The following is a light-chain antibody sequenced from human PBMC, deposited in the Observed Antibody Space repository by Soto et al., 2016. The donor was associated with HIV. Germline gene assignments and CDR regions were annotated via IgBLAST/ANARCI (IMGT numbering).Light chain of an antibody. CDR3: QVWDSSSDYSGV. V-gene: IGLV3-21*02. J-gene: IGLJ3*02. Sequence: SYVLTQPPSVSVAPGQTARITYGGNNIGRKNVHWYQQRPGQAPLPVVYDDKVRPSGIPERFSGSNSGNTAILTISRVEAGDEADYYCQVWDSSSDYSGVFGGGTKLTVL. CDR1: NIGRKN. CDR2: DDK.